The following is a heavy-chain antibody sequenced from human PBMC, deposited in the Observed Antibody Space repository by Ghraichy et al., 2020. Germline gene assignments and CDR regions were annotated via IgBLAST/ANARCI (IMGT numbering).Heavy chain of an antibody. J-gene: IGHJ5*02. CDR1: GFTFSSYA. D-gene: IGHD2-15*01. CDR3: AKAWGNCSGGSCPTSHWFDP. Sequence: GESLNISCAASGFTFSSYAMTWVRQAPGKGLAWVSGISGNGDTTYYADSVKGRFTISRDNSKNTLYLQMNSLRAEDTAVYYCAKAWGNCSGGSCPTSHWFDPWGQGTLVTVTS. V-gene: IGHV3-23*01. CDR2: ISGNGDTT.